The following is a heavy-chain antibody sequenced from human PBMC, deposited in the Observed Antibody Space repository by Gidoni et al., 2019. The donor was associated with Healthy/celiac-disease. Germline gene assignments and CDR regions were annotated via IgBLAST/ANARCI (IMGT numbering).Heavy chain of an antibody. CDR2: IIPSFGTA. Sequence: QVQLVQSGAEVQKPGSSVKVSCKASGGTFSSYAISWVRQAPGQGLEWMGGIIPSFGTANYAQKFQGRVTITADESTSTAYMELSSLRSEDTAVYYCAREVGATTGYYYYYYMDVWGKGTTVTVSS. V-gene: IGHV1-69*01. J-gene: IGHJ6*03. CDR1: GGTFSSYA. D-gene: IGHD1-26*01. CDR3: AREVGATTGYYYYYYMDV.